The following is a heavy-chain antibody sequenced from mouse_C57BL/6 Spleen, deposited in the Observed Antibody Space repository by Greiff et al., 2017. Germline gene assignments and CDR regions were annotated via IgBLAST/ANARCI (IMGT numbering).Heavy chain of an antibody. Sequence: EVQLQQSGPELVKPGASVKISCKASGYTFTDYYMNWVKQSHGKSLEWIGDLNPNNGGTSYNQKFKGKATLTVDKSSSTAYMELRSLTSADSAVYYCARRVDYYGSGYWYFDVWGTGTTVTVSS. CDR3: ARRVDYYGSGYWYFDV. J-gene: IGHJ1*03. V-gene: IGHV1-26*01. CDR2: LNPNNGGT. CDR1: GYTFTDYY. D-gene: IGHD1-1*01.